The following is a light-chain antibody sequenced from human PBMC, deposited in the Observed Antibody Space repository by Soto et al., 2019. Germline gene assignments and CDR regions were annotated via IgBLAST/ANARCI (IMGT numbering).Light chain of an antibody. CDR1: SSDVGNYDY. CDR2: DVS. V-gene: IGLV2-14*01. CDR3: TSSTSSSTVL. J-gene: IGLJ2*01. Sequence: QSVLTQPASVSGSPGQSITISCTGTSSDVGNYDYVSWYQHHPGKAPKLMISDVSTRPSGVSTRFSGSKSGNTASLTISGLQAADEADYYCTSSTSSSTVLFGGGTKLTVL.